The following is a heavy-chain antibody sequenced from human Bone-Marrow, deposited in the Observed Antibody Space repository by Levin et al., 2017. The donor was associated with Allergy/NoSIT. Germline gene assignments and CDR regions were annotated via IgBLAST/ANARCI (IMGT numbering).Heavy chain of an antibody. V-gene: IGHV3-7*01. D-gene: IGHD5-18*01. J-gene: IGHJ4*02. CDR3: SRGGYSYGY. CDR2: IKEDGGEK. Sequence: RASETLSLTCAASGVTFSSEWMSWVRQAPGKGLEWVAKIKEDGGEKYYVDSVEGRFTISRDNAKNSLYLQMNSLRAEDTAVYYCSRGGYSYGYWGQGTLVTVSS. CDR1: GVTFSSEW.